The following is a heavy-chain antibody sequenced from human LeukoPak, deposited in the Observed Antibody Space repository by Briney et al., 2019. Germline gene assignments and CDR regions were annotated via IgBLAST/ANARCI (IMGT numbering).Heavy chain of an antibody. J-gene: IGHJ6*02. D-gene: IGHD3-22*01. CDR3: ARDTMIVVAHYDYYYGMDV. Sequence: GASVKVSCKASGYTFTSYYMHWVRQAPGQGLEWMGIINPSGGSTSYAQKFQGRVTMTRDTSTSTVYMELSSLRSEDTAVYYCARDTMIVVAHYDYYYGMDVWGQGTTVTVSS. V-gene: IGHV1-46*01. CDR2: INPSGGST. CDR1: GYTFTSYY.